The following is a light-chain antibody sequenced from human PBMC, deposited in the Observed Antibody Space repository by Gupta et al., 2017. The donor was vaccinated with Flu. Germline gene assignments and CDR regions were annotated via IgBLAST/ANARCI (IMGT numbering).Light chain of an antibody. CDR2: NAS. Sequence: PGESATLSCRASQKISSGYLAWYQQRPGQAPSLLIYNASSRAAGIPDRISGSDSGTDFSLTISRLEPEDFGLYYCQQYDSSPQTFGPGTREEI. CDR1: QKISSGY. V-gene: IGKV3-20*01. J-gene: IGKJ3*01. CDR3: QQYDSSPQT.